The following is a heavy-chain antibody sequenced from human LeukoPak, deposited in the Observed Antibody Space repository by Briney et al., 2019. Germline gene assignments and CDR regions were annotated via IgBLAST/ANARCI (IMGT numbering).Heavy chain of an antibody. V-gene: IGHV3-74*01. J-gene: IGHJ6*02. Sequence: PGGSLRLPCEASGFTFSAYYMHWVRQAPGKGLVWVSRINSDGSSTLYADSVKGRFTISRDNGKNTLYLQMNSLRPEDSAVYYCAKEVYSYGSVTYVLDVWGQGTTVTVSS. CDR1: GFTFSAYY. CDR2: INSDGSST. CDR3: AKEVYSYGSVTYVLDV. D-gene: IGHD3-10*01.